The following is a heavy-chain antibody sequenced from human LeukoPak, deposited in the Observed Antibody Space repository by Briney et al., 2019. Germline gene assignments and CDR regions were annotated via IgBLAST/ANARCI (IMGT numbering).Heavy chain of an antibody. D-gene: IGHD4-17*01. J-gene: IGHJ4*02. CDR1: GLIVSDNY. CDR3: ARDPGYGDPRDY. CDR2: IHSGGTT. V-gene: IGHV3-53*01. Sequence: GGSLRLSRAASGLIVSDNYMSWVRQAPGKGREWVSVIHSGGTTYYADSVKGRFTISRDNSKNTVYLQMNSLRVEDTATYYCARDPGYGDPRDYWGQGTLVTV.